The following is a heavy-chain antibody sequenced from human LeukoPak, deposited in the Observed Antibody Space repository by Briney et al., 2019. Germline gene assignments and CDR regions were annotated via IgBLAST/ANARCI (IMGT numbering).Heavy chain of an antibody. D-gene: IGHD2-15*01. J-gene: IGHJ6*02. V-gene: IGHV1-46*01. Sequence: ASVKVSCEASGYSFTTYYIHWVRQAPGQGLEWMGIINPSGGSTSYAQRFQGRVTMTRDTSTSTVYMELSSLRSEDTAVHYCARVQDDYGMDVWGQGTTVTVSS. CDR2: INPSGGST. CDR1: GYSFTTYY. CDR3: ARVQDDYGMDV.